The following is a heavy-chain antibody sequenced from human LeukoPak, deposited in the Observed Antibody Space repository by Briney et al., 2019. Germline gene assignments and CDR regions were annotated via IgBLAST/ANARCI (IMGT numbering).Heavy chain of an antibody. D-gene: IGHD6-13*01. V-gene: IGHV3-23*01. CDR2: ISGSGGST. Sequence: GGSLRLSCAASGFTFSSYAMSWVRQAPGKGLEWVSAISGSGGSTYYADSVKGRFTISRDNSKNTLCLQMNSLRAEDTAVYYCARDLMGIAYRGAFYYWGQGTLVTVSS. CDR1: GFTFSSYA. J-gene: IGHJ4*02. CDR3: ARDLMGIAYRGAFYY.